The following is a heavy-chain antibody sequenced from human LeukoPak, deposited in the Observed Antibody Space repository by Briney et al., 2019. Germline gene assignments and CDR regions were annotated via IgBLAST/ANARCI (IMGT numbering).Heavy chain of an antibody. J-gene: IGHJ3*02. V-gene: IGHV4-34*01. CDR2: INHSGST. D-gene: IGHD4-17*01. Sequence: SETLSLTCAVYGGSFSGYYWSWIRQPPGKGLEWIGEINHSGSTNYNPSLKSRVTISVDTSKNQFSLKLSSVTAADTAVYYCARASGDYTLDAFDIWGQGTMVTVSS. CDR1: GGSFSGYY. CDR3: ARASGDYTLDAFDI.